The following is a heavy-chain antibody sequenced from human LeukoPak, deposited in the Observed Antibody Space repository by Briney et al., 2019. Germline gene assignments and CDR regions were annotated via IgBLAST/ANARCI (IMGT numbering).Heavy chain of an antibody. CDR2: IYYSGST. D-gene: IGHD6-19*01. CDR1: GGSISSSSYY. V-gene: IGHV4-39*01. Sequence: SETLSLTCTVSGGSISSSSYYWGWIRQPPGKGLEWIGSIYYSGSTYYNPSLKSRVTISVDTSKNQLSLKLSSVTAADTAVYYCARQKRRWLGYYFDYWGQGTLVTVSS. CDR3: ARQKRRWLGYYFDY. J-gene: IGHJ4*02.